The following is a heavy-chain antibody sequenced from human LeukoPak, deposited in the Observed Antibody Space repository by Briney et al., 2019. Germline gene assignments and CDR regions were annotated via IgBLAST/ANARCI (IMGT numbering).Heavy chain of an antibody. D-gene: IGHD3-3*01. J-gene: IGHJ3*02. CDR3: ARVRYYDFWSGPFDI. CDR1: GFTFSSYA. V-gene: IGHV3-23*01. CDR2: ISGSGDST. Sequence: GGSLRLSCAASGFTFSSYAMVWVRQAPGKGLEWVSGISGSGDSTYYADSVKGRFTISRDNSKNTLYLQMNSLRAEDTAVYYCARVRYYDFWSGPFDIWGQGTMVTVSS.